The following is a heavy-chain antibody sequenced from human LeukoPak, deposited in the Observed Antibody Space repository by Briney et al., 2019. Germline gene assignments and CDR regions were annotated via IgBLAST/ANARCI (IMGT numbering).Heavy chain of an antibody. CDR2: IYSGERT. CDR3: ARDLRKQGFWS. V-gene: IGHV3-66*01. J-gene: IGHJ4*02. D-gene: IGHD3-3*01. CDR1: GFNDSTNY. Sequence: PGGSLRLSCAASGFNDSTNYMSWVRQAPGRGLEWVSTIYSGERTDYADSVKDRFTISRDKTMNTLYLQMSSLRVEDTAVYYCARDLRKQGFWSWGQGTLVTVSS.